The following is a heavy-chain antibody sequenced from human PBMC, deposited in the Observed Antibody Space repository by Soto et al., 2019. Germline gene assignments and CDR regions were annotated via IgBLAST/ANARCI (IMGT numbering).Heavy chain of an antibody. Sequence: SLRLSCAASGFTFSSYAMHWVRQSPGKGLEWVAVISYDGSNKYYADSVKGRFTISRDNSKNTLYLQMNSLRAEDTAVYYCASRYYYDSSGYYYWYFDLWGRGTLVTVYS. CDR1: GFTFSSYA. V-gene: IGHV3-30-3*01. D-gene: IGHD3-22*01. CDR2: ISYDGSNK. CDR3: ASRYYYDSSGYYYWYFDL. J-gene: IGHJ2*01.